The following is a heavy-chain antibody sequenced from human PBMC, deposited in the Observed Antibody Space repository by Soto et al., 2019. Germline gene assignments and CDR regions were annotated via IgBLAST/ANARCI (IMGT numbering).Heavy chain of an antibody. V-gene: IGHV4-34*01. CDR2: INHSGST. J-gene: IGHJ4*02. D-gene: IGHD6-19*01. Sequence: SETLSLTCAVYGGSFSGYYWSWIRQPPGKGLEWIGEINHSGSTNYSPSLKSRVTISVDTSKNQFSLKLSSVTAADTAVYYCAYGSGWYGDYWGQGTLVTVSS. CDR3: AYGSGWYGDY. CDR1: GGSFSGYY.